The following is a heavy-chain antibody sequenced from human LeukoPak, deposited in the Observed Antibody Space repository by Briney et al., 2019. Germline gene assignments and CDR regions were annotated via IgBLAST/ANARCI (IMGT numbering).Heavy chain of an antibody. V-gene: IGHV4-59*01. D-gene: IGHD3-3*01. Sequence: SETLSLTCTVSGGSISDYYWNWIRQPPGKGLEWIGYIYYSGSTTYNPSLKSRVTMSVDTAKNQFSLKLRSVTAADTAVYYCARGDFCSKSNCCLRPMDAWGKGTTVTVSS. CDR2: IYYSGST. CDR3: ARGDFCSKSNCCLRPMDA. CDR1: GGSISDYY. J-gene: IGHJ6*03.